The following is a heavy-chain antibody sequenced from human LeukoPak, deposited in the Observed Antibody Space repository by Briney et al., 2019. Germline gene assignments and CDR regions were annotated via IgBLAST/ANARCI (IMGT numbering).Heavy chain of an antibody. V-gene: IGHV4-31*03. D-gene: IGHD3-3*01. Sequence: PSQTLSLTCTVSGGSISSGGYYWSWIRQHPGKGLEWIGYIYYSGSTNYNPSLKSRVTISVDTSKNQFSLKLSSVTAADTAVYYRARVRTHHITIFGVARYGMDVWGQGTTVTVSS. CDR3: ARVRTHHITIFGVARYGMDV. J-gene: IGHJ6*02. CDR2: IYYSGST. CDR1: GGSISSGGYY.